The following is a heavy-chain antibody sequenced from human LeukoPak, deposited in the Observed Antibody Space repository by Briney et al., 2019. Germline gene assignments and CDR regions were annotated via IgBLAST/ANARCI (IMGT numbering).Heavy chain of an antibody. D-gene: IGHD4-11*01. CDR1: GYTFTSCG. CDR3: ARDTPFSYSDFPNPFDY. CDR2: ISAYNGNT. Sequence: ASVKVSCKASGYTFTSCGISWVRQAPGQGLEWMGWISAYNGNTNYAQKLQGRVTMTTDTSTSTAYMELRSLRSDDTAVYYCARDTPFSYSDFPNPFDYWGQGTLVTVSS. V-gene: IGHV1-18*01. J-gene: IGHJ4*02.